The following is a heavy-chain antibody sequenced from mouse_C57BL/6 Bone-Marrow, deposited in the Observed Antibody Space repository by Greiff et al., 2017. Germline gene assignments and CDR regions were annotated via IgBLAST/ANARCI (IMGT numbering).Heavy chain of an antibody. J-gene: IGHJ3*01. Sequence: QVQLQQSGAELVRPGTSVKVSCKASGYAFTNYLIEWVKQRPGQGLEWIGVINPGSGGTNYNEKFKGKATLTADKSSSTAYMQLSSLTSEDSAVYFCARWGACVTTPFAYWGQGTLVTVSA. CDR3: ARWGACVTTPFAY. CDR1: GYAFTNYL. CDR2: INPGSGGT. V-gene: IGHV1-54*01. D-gene: IGHD2-12*01.